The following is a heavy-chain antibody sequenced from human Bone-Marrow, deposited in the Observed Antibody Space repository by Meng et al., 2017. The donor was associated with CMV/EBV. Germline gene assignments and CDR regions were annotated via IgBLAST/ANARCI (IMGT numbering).Heavy chain of an antibody. CDR2: IIPILGIA. CDR3: ARAGGGIIAFDI. J-gene: IGHJ3*02. D-gene: IGHD3-10*01. CDR1: GGTFSSYA. Sequence: SVKVSCKASGGTFSSYAISWVRQAPGQGLEWMGGIIPILGIANYAQKFQGRVTITADKSTSTAYMELSSLRSEDTAVYYCARAGGGIIAFDIWGQGTMVTGSS. V-gene: IGHV1-69*10.